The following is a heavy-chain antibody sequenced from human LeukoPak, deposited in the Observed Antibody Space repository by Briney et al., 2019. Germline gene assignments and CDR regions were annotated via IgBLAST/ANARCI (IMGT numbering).Heavy chain of an antibody. CDR2: MFHSGST. CDR3: ARGRRYGNWFDP. Sequence: SETLSLTCSVSGYSISSGFYWGWIRQPPGKGLEWIGSMFHSGSTYYNRSLKSRVTISVDTSKNQFSLKLSSVTAADTAVYYCARGRRYGNWFDPWGQGTLVTVSS. D-gene: IGHD3-9*01. CDR1: GYSISSGFY. J-gene: IGHJ5*02. V-gene: IGHV4-38-2*02.